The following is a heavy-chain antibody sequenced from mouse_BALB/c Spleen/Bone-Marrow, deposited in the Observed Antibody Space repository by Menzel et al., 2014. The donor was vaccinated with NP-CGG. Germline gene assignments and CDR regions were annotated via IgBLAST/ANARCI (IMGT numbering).Heavy chain of an antibody. CDR2: IDPANGNT. CDR1: GSNIKDTY. D-gene: IGHD4-1*01. Sequence: EVQLQQFGAELVKPGASVKLSCTASGSNIKDTYMHWVKQRPEQGLEWIGRIDPANGNTKYDPKFQGKATITADTSSNTAYLQLSSLTSEDTAVYYCARWEYYAMDYWGQGTSVTVSS. J-gene: IGHJ4*01. V-gene: IGHV14-3*02. CDR3: ARWEYYAMDY.